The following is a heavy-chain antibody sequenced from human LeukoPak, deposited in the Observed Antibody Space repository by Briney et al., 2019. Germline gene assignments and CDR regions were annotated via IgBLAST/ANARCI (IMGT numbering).Heavy chain of an antibody. J-gene: IGHJ4*02. CDR2: VNTIGDTT. Sequence: GGSLRLSCAASGFAFGSYAMSWVRQAPGKGPEWVSGVNTIGDTTYYADSVKGRFTISRDNSKNTLYLQMNSLRADDTAVYYCAKERRYFDWFDYWGQGTLVTVSS. D-gene: IGHD3-9*01. V-gene: IGHV3-23*01. CDR3: AKERRYFDWFDY. CDR1: GFAFGSYA.